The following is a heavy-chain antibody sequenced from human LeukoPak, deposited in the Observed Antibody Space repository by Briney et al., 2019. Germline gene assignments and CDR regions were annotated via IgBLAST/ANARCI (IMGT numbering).Heavy chain of an antibody. J-gene: IGHJ4*02. Sequence: GGSLRLSCAASGFTFSSYSMNWVRQAPGKGLEWVSSISSSSSYIYYVDSVKGRFTISRDNAKNSLYLQMNSLRAEDTAVYYCARAPAMSRFDYWGQGTLVTVSS. D-gene: IGHD5-18*01. CDR3: ARAPAMSRFDY. V-gene: IGHV3-21*01. CDR2: ISSSSSYI. CDR1: GFTFSSYS.